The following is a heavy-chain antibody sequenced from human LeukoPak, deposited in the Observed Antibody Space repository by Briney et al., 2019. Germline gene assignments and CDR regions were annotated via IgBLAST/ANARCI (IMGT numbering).Heavy chain of an antibody. CDR2: IIPIFGTA. Sequence: ASVKVSCKASGGTFSSYAISWVRQAPGQGLEWMGGIIPIFGTANYAQKFQGRVTITADKSTSTAHMELSSLRSEDTAVYYCARVGTYSGYDWWLFDYWGQGTLVTVSS. CDR3: ARVGTYSGYDWWLFDY. CDR1: GGTFSSYA. D-gene: IGHD5-12*01. V-gene: IGHV1-69*06. J-gene: IGHJ4*02.